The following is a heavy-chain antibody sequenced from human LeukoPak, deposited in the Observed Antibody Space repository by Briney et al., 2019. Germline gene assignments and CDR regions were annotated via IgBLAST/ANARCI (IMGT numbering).Heavy chain of an antibody. J-gene: IGHJ4*02. V-gene: IGHV3-72*01. Sequence: GGSLRLSCAASGFTFSGSAMHWVRQAPGKGLEWVGRTRKRANSYTTEYAASVRGRFTISRDDSKKSLYLQMNSLKVEDTAVYYCARVGGDSGRSFDYWGQGTLVTVSS. D-gene: IGHD2-15*01. CDR1: GFTFSGSA. CDR3: ARVGGDSGRSFDY. CDR2: TRKRANSYTT.